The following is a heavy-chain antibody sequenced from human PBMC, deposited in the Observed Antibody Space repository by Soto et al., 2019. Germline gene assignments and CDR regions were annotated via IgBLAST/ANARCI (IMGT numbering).Heavy chain of an antibody. V-gene: IGHV3-7*01. CDR1: GFTFSTYW. CDR2: INQDGSGK. J-gene: IGHJ4*02. D-gene: IGHD2-2*01. CDR3: AREAPVAQLDY. Sequence: EVQLVESGGGLVQPGGSLRLSCAASGFTFSTYWMSWVRQAPGKWLEWVANINQDGSGKYYVDFAKGRFTISRDNAKNSLYLQMSSLRAEDTAVYYCAREAPVAQLDYWGQGTLVTVSS.